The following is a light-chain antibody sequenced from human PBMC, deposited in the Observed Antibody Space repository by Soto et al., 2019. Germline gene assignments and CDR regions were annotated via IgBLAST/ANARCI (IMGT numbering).Light chain of an antibody. V-gene: IGKV3D-15*01. CDR3: QQHNQWPIT. J-gene: IGKJ5*01. CDR1: QSAGNF. CDR2: YIS. Sequence: EIVMTHSPATLSVSPCETASLSCRASQSAGNFLAWYQQKPGQAPRLLIYYISTRATGIPARFSGSGSGTEFTLTINSLQSEDSAVYYCQQHNQWPITFGQGTRLEIK.